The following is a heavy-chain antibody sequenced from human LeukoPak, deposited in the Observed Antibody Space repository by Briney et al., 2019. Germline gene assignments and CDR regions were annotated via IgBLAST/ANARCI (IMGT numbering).Heavy chain of an antibody. CDR3: ARDGYSYGTDY. CDR2: IYYSGST. J-gene: IGHJ4*02. CDR1: GDSISSYY. V-gene: IGHV4-59*01. D-gene: IGHD5-18*01. Sequence: SETLSLTCTVSGDSISSYYWSWIRQPPGKGLEWIGYIYYSGSTNYNPSLKSRVTISVDTSKNQFSLKLSSVTAADTAVYYCARDGYSYGTDYWGQGTLVTVSS.